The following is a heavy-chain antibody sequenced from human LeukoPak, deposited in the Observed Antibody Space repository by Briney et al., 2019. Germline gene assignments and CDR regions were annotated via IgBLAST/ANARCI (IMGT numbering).Heavy chain of an antibody. J-gene: IGHJ5*02. V-gene: IGHV4-34*01. CDR1: GGSLSGYY. CDR3: AGVPAARDQIQYNWFDP. D-gene: IGHD2-2*01. Sequence: SETLSLTCAVYGGSLSGYYWSWIRQPPGKGLEWIGEINHSGSNNYNPCLKSRVTVSVDTSKNQFSLKLSSVTAADTAVYYAAGVPAARDQIQYNWFDPWGQGTLVTVSS. CDR2: INHSGSN.